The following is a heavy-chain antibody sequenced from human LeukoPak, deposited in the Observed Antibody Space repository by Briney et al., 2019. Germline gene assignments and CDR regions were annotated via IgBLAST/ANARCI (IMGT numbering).Heavy chain of an antibody. CDR1: GFTVSSNY. CDR2: IYSGGST. Sequence: GGSLRLSCAASGFTVSSNYMSWVRQAPGKGLEWVSVIYSGGSTYYADSVKGRFTISRDNSKNTLYLQMDSLRAEDTAVYYCASQAYGGNCLGYWGQGTLVTVSS. D-gene: IGHD4-23*01. CDR3: ASQAYGGNCLGY. J-gene: IGHJ4*02. V-gene: IGHV3-53*01.